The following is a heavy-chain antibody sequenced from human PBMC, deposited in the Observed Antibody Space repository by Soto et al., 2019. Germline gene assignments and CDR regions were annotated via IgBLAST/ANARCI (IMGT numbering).Heavy chain of an antibody. J-gene: IGHJ4*02. CDR3: ATERRPGPLIIYYFDY. D-gene: IGHD3-16*01. CDR1: GYTFTSYG. CDR2: ISAYNGNT. V-gene: IGHV1-18*01. Sequence: ASVKVSCKASGYTFTSYGISWVRQAPGQGLEWMGWISAYNGNTNYAQKLQGRVTMTEDTSTDTAYMELSSLRSEDTAVYYCATERRPGPLIIYYFDYWGQGTLVTVSS.